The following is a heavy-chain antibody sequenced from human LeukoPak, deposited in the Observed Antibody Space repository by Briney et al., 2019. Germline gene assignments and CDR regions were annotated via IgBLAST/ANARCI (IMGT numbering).Heavy chain of an antibody. J-gene: IGHJ6*03. CDR1: GFTFSSYW. Sequence: GGSLRLSCAASGFTFSSYWMSWVRQAPGKGLEWVANIKQDGSEKYYVDSVKGRFTISRDNAKNSLYLQMNSLRAEDTAVYYCARVGSSTSCAPHEGYCYYYYYMDVWGKGTTVTVSS. V-gene: IGHV3-7*01. D-gene: IGHD2-2*01. CDR3: ARVGSSTSCAPHEGYCYYYYYMDV. CDR2: IKQDGSEK.